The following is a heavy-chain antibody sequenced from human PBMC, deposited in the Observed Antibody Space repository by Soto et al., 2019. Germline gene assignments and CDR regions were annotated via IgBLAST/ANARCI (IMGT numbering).Heavy chain of an antibody. V-gene: IGHV4-34*01. CDR1: GGSFSGYY. D-gene: IGHD4-4*01. CDR2: INHSGST. Sequence: SETLSLTCAVYGGSFSGYYWSWIRQPPGKGLEWIGEINHSGSTNYNPSLKSRVTISVDTSKNQFSLKLSSVTAADTAVYYCARGHGLQFLPFDYWGQGTLVTVSS. J-gene: IGHJ4*02. CDR3: ARGHGLQFLPFDY.